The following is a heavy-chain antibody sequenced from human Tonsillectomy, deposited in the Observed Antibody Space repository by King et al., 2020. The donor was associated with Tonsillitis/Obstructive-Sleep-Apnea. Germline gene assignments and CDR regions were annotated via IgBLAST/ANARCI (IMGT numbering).Heavy chain of an antibody. V-gene: IGHV5-10-1*03. D-gene: IGHD2-2*01. CDR1: GYSFTSYW. CDR2: NDPSDSYT. J-gene: IGHJ6*02. Sequence: QLVQSGAEVKKPGESLRISCKGSGYSFTSYWISWVRQMPGKGLEWMGRNDPSDSYTNYSPSFQGHVTISADKSISTAYLQWSSLKASDTAMYYCASLIVVVPAAASHGMDVWGQGTTVTVSS. CDR3: ASLIVVVPAAASHGMDV.